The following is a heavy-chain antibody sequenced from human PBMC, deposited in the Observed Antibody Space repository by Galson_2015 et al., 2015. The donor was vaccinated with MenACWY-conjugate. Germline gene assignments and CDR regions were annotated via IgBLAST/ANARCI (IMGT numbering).Heavy chain of an antibody. V-gene: IGHV4-59*01. CDR1: GGSISTYY. Sequence: ETLSLTCTVSGGSISTYYWNCIRQPPGKALEWIGYIYYSGSTNYNPSLKSRVTIPVDTSKNQFSLKLSSVTAADTAVSYCARADSSGYRIWGPGTMVTVSS. J-gene: IGHJ3*02. CDR3: ARADSSGYRI. CDR2: IYYSGST. D-gene: IGHD3-22*01.